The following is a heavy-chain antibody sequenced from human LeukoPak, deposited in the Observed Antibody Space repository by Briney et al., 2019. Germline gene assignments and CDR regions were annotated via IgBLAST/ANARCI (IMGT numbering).Heavy chain of an antibody. D-gene: IGHD3-9*01. CDR1: GYTFTSYD. CDR3: ARDYDILTGYYPLDY. V-gene: IGHV1-8*03. CDR2: MNPNSGNT. J-gene: IGHJ4*02. Sequence: GASVKVSCKASGYTFTSYDINWVRQATGQGLEWMGWMNPNSGNTGYAQKFQGRVTITRNTSISTAYMELSRLRSDDTAVYYCARDYDILTGYYPLDYWGQGTLVTVSS.